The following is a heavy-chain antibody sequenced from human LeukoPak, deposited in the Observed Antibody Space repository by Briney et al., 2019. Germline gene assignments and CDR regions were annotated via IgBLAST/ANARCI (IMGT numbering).Heavy chain of an antibody. V-gene: IGHV1-3*03. CDR3: ARGVVVVPAATFTYYMDV. J-gene: IGHJ6*03. CDR1: GYTFTSYA. D-gene: IGHD2-2*01. Sequence: ASVKVSCKASGYTFTSYAMHWVRQAPGQRLEWMGWINAGNGNTKYSQEFQGRVTITRDTSASTAYMELSSLRSEDMAVYYCARGVVVVPAATFTYYMDVWGKGTTVTVSS. CDR2: INAGNGNT.